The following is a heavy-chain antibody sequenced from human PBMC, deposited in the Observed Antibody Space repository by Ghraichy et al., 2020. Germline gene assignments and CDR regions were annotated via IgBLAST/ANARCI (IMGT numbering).Heavy chain of an antibody. CDR3: AKELGDYCNGLGGN. CDR1: GFTFSSYA. J-gene: IGHJ4*02. D-gene: IGHD2/OR15-2a*01. CDR2: ISGRSDRA. V-gene: IGHV3-23*01. Sequence: GGSLRLSCAASGFTFSSYAMTWVRQAPGKGLEWVSAISGRSDRAFYADSVKGRFTISRDNSKNTLYLQMASLRADDTAIYYCAKELGDYCNGLGGNWGQGTLVTVSS.